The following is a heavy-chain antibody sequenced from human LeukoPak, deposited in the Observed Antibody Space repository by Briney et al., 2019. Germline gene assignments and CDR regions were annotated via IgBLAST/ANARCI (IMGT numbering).Heavy chain of an antibody. V-gene: IGHV1-18*01. CDR2: ISAYNGNT. J-gene: IGHJ3*02. Sequence: ASVRVSCKVSGYTLTELSMHWVRQAPGQGLEWMGWISAYNGNTNYAQKLQGRVTMTTDTSTSTAYMELRSLRSDDTAVYYCARVMVVAATPDAFDIWGQGTMVTVSS. D-gene: IGHD2-15*01. CDR1: GYTLTELS. CDR3: ARVMVVAATPDAFDI.